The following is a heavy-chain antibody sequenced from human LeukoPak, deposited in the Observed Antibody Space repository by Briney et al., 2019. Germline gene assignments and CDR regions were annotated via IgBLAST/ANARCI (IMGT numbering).Heavy chain of an antibody. CDR2: FYYSGST. D-gene: IGHD6-19*01. J-gene: IGHJ5*02. CDR1: GGSISSSSYY. Sequence: PSETLSLTCTVSGGSISSSSYYWGWIRQPPGKGLEWIGRFYYSGSTYYNPSLKSRVTISVDTSKNQFSLKLSSVIAADTAVYYCARRNKSYSGWYRGGATKNWFDPWGQGTLVTVSS. CDR3: ARRNKSYSGWYRGGATKNWFDP. V-gene: IGHV4-39*01.